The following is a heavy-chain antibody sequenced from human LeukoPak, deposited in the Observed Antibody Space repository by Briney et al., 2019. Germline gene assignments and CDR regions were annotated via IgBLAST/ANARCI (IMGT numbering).Heavy chain of an antibody. Sequence: PGGSLRLSCAASGFTFSSYAMSWVRQAPGKGLEWVSAISGSGGSTYYADSVKGRFTISRDNSKNTLYLQMNSLRAEDTAVYYCAKHGKEQLLPPSYYFDYWGQGTLVTVSS. CDR2: ISGSGGST. V-gene: IGHV3-23*01. J-gene: IGHJ4*02. CDR3: AKHGKEQLLPPSYYFDY. CDR1: GFTFSSYA. D-gene: IGHD6-19*01.